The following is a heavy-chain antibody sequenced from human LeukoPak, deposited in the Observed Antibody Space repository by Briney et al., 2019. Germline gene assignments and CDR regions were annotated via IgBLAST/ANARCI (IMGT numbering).Heavy chain of an antibody. V-gene: IGHV3-21*01. CDR3: AISEPGRHFDC. Sequence: GGSLRLSCAASGFTFSDYTMSWVRQAPGEGLEWISSIDSSSTYIKYADSLKGRFTISRDNAKNSLFLQMNGLRAEDTAVYYCAISEPGRHFDCGGQGTLVTVSS. CDR1: GFTFSDYT. D-gene: IGHD1-14*01. J-gene: IGHJ4*02. CDR2: IDSSSTYI.